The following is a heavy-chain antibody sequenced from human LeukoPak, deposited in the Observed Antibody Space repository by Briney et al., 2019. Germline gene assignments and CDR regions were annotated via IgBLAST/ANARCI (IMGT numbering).Heavy chain of an antibody. J-gene: IGHJ6*03. V-gene: IGHV3-30-3*01. D-gene: IGHD3-22*01. CDR2: ISYDGSNE. Sequence: GGSLRLSCAASGFTFSSYATHWVRQAPGKGLEWVAVISYDGSNEYYADSVKGRFTISRDNSKNTLYLQMNSLRAEDTAVYYCARDQHYYDSSGYYYYYYYMDVWGKGTTVTVSS. CDR3: ARDQHYYDSSGYYYYYYYMDV. CDR1: GFTFSSYA.